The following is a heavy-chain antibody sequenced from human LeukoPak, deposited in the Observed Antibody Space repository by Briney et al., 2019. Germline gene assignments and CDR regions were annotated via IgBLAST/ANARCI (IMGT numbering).Heavy chain of an antibody. D-gene: IGHD6-6*01. CDR1: GFSVSNTY. V-gene: IGHV3-53*04. CDR3: ARSAARLRYYYAMDV. Sequence: AGSLRLSCAASGFSVSNTYMSWVRQAPGKGLEWVSVIYSGDSGVSTYYADSVKGRFTISRHNSKNTLYLRMSSLRAEDTAVYFCARSAARLRYYYAMDVWGQGTTVTVCS. CDR2: IYSGDSGVST. J-gene: IGHJ6*02.